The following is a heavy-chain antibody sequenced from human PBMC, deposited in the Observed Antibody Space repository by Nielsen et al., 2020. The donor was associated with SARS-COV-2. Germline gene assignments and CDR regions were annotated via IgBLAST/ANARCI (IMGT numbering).Heavy chain of an antibody. Sequence: GGSLRLSCAASGFTFSSYEMNWVRQAPGKGLEWVSYISSSGSTIYYADSVKGRFTISRDNAKNSLYLQMNSLRAEDTAVYYCTVGMFIVATLGPTHFDYWGQGTLVTVSS. CDR1: GFTFSSYE. J-gene: IGHJ4*02. CDR3: TVGMFIVATLGPTHFDY. V-gene: IGHV3-48*03. D-gene: IGHD5-12*01. CDR2: ISSSGSTI.